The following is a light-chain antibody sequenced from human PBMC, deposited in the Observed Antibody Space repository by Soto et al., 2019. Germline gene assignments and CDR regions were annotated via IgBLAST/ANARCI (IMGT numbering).Light chain of an antibody. V-gene: IGKV3-20*01. CDR1: QSVSSNQ. J-gene: IGKJ1*01. CDR2: GAS. CDR3: QQYGSSPRT. Sequence: EIVLTQSPGTLSLSPGEVATLSCKASQSVSSNQLAWYQQKPGQAPRLVIYGASSRATGIPDRFSGTGSGTDFTITISRLEPEDFAVYYCQQYGSSPRTFGQGTNVEIK.